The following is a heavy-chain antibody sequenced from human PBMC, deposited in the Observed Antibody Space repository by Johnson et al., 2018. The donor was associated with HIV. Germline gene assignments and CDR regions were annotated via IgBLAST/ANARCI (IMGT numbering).Heavy chain of an antibody. Sequence: EQLVESGGGLVQPGRSLRLSCTASGFTFGDYAMSCVRQAPGKGLEWVGFIRSTADGGTTEYAASVKGRFTISRDDSKSIAYLQMNSLKTEDTAVYYCTRVNRNWGIEAFDIWGQGTMVTVSS. CDR1: GFTFGDYA. CDR3: TRVNRNWGIEAFDI. CDR2: IRSTADGGTT. D-gene: IGHD7-27*01. J-gene: IGHJ3*02. V-gene: IGHV3-49*04.